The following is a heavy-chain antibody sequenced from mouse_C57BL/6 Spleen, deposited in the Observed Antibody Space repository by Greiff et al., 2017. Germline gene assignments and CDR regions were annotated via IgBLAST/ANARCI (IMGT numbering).Heavy chain of an antibody. CDR2: IPYDGSN. CDR3: ASYYGGSYFPAWFAY. V-gene: IGHV3-6*01. CDR1: GYSFTSGYY. J-gene: IGHJ3*01. D-gene: IGHD1-1*01. Sequence: EVQLQQPGPGLVKPSPSLSLSCSASGYSFTSGYYWNLIRRLPGNKLEWMGYIPYDGSNNYNPSLKNRTSVTRDTSKNQCFLKLNSVTTEDTATYSGASYYGGSYFPAWFAYWGQGTLVTVSA.